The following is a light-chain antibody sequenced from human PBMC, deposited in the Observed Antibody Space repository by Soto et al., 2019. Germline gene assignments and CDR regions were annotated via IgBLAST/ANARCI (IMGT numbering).Light chain of an antibody. CDR3: SSYAGSTHYG. J-gene: IGLJ1*01. CDR1: SSDVGGYNY. V-gene: IGLV2-8*01. Sequence: QSVLTQPPSASGSPGQSVTISCTGTSSDVGGYNYVSWYQQHPGKANKLMIYEVSKRPSGVPDRFSGSKSGNTASLTVSGLQAEDEADYYCSSYAGSTHYGFGTGTKVTVL. CDR2: EVS.